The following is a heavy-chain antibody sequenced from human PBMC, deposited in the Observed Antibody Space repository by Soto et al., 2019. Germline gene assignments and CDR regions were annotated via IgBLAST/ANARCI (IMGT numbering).Heavy chain of an antibody. D-gene: IGHD3-3*01. CDR1: GFTFSSYA. Sequence: GGSLRLSCAASGFTFSSYAMSWVRQAPGKGLEWVSAISGSGGSTYYADSVKGRFTISRDNSKNTLYLQMNSLRAEDTAVYYCAKEAPYDFWSGYLGPFDYWGQGTLVTVSS. CDR2: ISGSGGST. J-gene: IGHJ4*02. CDR3: AKEAPYDFWSGYLGPFDY. V-gene: IGHV3-23*01.